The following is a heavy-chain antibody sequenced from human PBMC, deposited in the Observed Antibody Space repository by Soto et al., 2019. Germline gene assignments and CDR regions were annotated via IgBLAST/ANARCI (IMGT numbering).Heavy chain of an antibody. Sequence: PGGSLRLSCAASGFTFSSYAMSWVRQAPGKGLEWVANIKQDGSEKYYVDSVKGRFTISRDNAKNSLYLQMNSLRAEDTAVYYCARDTTVTNGYYYYYYGMDVWGQGTTVTVSS. CDR1: GFTFSSYA. V-gene: IGHV3-7*03. CDR3: ARDTTVTNGYYYYYYGMDV. CDR2: IKQDGSEK. D-gene: IGHD4-4*01. J-gene: IGHJ6*02.